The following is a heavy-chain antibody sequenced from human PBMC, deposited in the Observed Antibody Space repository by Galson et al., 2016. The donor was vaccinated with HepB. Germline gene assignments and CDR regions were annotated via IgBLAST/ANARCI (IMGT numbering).Heavy chain of an antibody. D-gene: IGHD3-16*01. J-gene: IGHJ6*02. CDR2: ITSSSDYI. Sequence: SLRLSCAASGFTFSGYSMNWVRQAPGKGLEWVSSITSSSDYIYYADSVKGRFTISRDNAKKSVSPHMNSLRAEDTAVYYCAREMHYDDVWGSYPSPEYYGMGVWGQGTTVTVSS. CDR3: AREMHYDDVWGSYPSPEYYGMGV. CDR1: GFTFSGYS. V-gene: IGHV3-21*01.